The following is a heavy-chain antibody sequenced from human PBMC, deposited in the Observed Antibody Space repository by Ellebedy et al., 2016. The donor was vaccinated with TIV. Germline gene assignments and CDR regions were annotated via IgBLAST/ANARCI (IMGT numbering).Heavy chain of an antibody. Sequence: GGSLRLSCAVPGLTVSSIYMSWVRQAPGKRPEWVSIIYSDDSDGSTYYADSVKGRFTISRDNSKNTVYLYMNSLGAENTAVYYCARVPGGYCSGGSCYLGFYGMDVWGQGTTVTVSS. CDR3: ARVPGGYCSGGSCYLGFYGMDV. CDR1: GLTVSSIY. CDR2: IYSDDSDGST. D-gene: IGHD2-15*01. V-gene: IGHV3-66*01. J-gene: IGHJ6*02.